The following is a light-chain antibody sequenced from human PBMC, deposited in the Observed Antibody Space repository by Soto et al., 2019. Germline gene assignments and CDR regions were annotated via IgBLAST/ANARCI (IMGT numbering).Light chain of an antibody. CDR1: QDISNY. CDR3: QQYDNLPT. V-gene: IGKV1-33*01. CDR2: DAS. Sequence: DIQMTQSPSSLSASVGDRVTITCQASQDISNYLNWYQQKPGKAPKLLIYDASNLETGVPSRFSGSGSGIDFTFTISSLQPEDIATYYCQQYDNLPTFGQGTKLEIK. J-gene: IGKJ2*01.